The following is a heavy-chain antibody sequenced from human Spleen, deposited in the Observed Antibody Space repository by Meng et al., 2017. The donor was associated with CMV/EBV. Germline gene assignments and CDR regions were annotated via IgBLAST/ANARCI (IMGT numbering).Heavy chain of an antibody. D-gene: IGHD1-26*01. CDR2: ISGSGDST. CDR3: AKEGATYSFGGMDV. Sequence: GEYLKISCEASGFTFRSYAMSWVRQAPGKGLEWVSSISGSGDSTYYADSVKGRFTISRDNSKNTLYLQMNSLRAEDSALYYCAKEGATYSFGGMDVWGQGTTVTVSS. J-gene: IGHJ6*02. CDR1: GFTFRSYA. V-gene: IGHV3-23*01.